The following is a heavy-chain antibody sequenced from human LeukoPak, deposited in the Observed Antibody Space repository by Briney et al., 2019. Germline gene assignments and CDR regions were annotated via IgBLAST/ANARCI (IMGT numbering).Heavy chain of an antibody. CDR3: ATARPHRGFDV. Sequence: GESLKISCKGSGYSFTSYWNGWVRQMPGKGLEWVGIISFGDSDSRYSPSIQGQVTISVDKSINTAYLQWSSLKASDTAMYFCATARPHRGFDVWGQGTMVTVSS. CDR2: ISFGDSDS. V-gene: IGHV5-51*01. CDR1: GYSFTSYW. J-gene: IGHJ3*01.